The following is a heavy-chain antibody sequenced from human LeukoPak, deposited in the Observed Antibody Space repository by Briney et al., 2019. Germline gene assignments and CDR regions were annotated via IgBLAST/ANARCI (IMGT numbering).Heavy chain of an antibody. Sequence: ASVKVSCKASGYTFTSYDINWVRQATGQGLEWMGWMNPNSGNTGYAQKFQGRVTITRNTSISTAYMELSSLRSEDTAVYCCARGREGSGFSDYWGQGTLVTVSS. CDR3: ARGREGSGFSDY. V-gene: IGHV1-8*03. CDR2: MNPNSGNT. CDR1: GYTFTSYD. J-gene: IGHJ4*02. D-gene: IGHD3-3*01.